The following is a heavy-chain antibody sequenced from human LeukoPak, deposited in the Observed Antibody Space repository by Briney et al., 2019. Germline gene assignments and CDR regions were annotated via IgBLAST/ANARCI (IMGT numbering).Heavy chain of an antibody. D-gene: IGHD3-10*01. Sequence: PGGSLRLSCAASGFTFSSYSMNWVRQAPGKGLEWVSSISSSSSYIYYADSVKGRFTISRDNAKNSLYLQMNSLRAEDTAVYYCAKGTYGSGSYSQDYWGQGTLVTVSS. CDR3: AKGTYGSGSYSQDY. J-gene: IGHJ4*02. CDR2: ISSSSSYI. V-gene: IGHV3-21*01. CDR1: GFTFSSYS.